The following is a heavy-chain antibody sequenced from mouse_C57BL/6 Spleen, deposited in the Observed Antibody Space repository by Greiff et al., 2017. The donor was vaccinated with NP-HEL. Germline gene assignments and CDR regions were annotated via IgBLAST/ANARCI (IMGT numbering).Heavy chain of an antibody. V-gene: IGHV1-80*01. CDR3: ASPGGYDGAYYFDY. CDR2: IYPGDGDT. CDR1: GYAFSSYW. Sequence: VQLQQSGAELVKPGASVKISCKASGYAFSSYWMNWMKQRPGKGLEWIGQIYPGDGDTNYNGKFKGKATLTADKSSSTAYMQLSSLTSEDSAVYFCASPGGYDGAYYFDYWGQGTTLTVSS. J-gene: IGHJ2*01. D-gene: IGHD2-2*01.